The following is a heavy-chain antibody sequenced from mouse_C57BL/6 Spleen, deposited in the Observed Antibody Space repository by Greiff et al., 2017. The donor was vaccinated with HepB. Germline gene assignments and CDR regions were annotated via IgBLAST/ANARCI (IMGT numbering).Heavy chain of an antibody. CDR3: ARSKGAYYSNVHAMDY. V-gene: IGHV1-12*01. D-gene: IGHD2-5*01. J-gene: IGHJ4*01. CDR2: IYPGNGDT. CDR1: GYTFTSYN. Sequence: QVQLQQSGAELVRPGASVKMSCKASGYTFTSYNMHWVKQTPRQGLEWIGAIYPGNGDTSYNQKFKGKATLTVDKSSSTAYMQLSSLTSEDSAVYVCARSKGAYYSNVHAMDYWGQGTSVTVSS.